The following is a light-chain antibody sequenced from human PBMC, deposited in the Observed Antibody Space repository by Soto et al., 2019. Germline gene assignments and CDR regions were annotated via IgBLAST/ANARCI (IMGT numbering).Light chain of an antibody. CDR1: QSVSSY. CDR2: GAS. CDR3: QQFSKSPLT. V-gene: IGKV3-15*01. J-gene: IGKJ4*01. Sequence: EIVMTQSPATLSVSPGERATLSCRASQSVSSYLAWYQQKPGQAPRLLIYGASTRATGIPARLSGSGYGTDFILSISSMQSEDFEVYYCQQFSKSPLTFGGGTKVDI.